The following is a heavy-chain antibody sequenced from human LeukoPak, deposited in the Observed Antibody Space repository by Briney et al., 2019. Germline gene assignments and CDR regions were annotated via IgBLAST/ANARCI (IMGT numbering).Heavy chain of an antibody. CDR1: GYSISSGYY. J-gene: IGHJ6*02. CDR2: IYQSGST. V-gene: IGHV4-38-2*02. D-gene: IGHD2-15*01. CDR3: ARHYCSGGSCYYPQYYYYYGMDV. Sequence: SETLSLTCTVSGYSISSGYYWGWIRQTPGKGLEWIGSIYQSGSTYYNPSLKSRVTISIDTSKNQFSLKLSSVTAADTAVYYCARHYCSGGSCYYPQYYYYYGMDVWGQGTTVTVSS.